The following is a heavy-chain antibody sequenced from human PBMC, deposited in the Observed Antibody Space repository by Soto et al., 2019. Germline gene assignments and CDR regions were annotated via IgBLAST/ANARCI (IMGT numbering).Heavy chain of an antibody. Sequence: QVQLVQSGAEVKKPGSSVKVSCKASGGTFSSYAISWVRQAPGQGLEWMGGIIPICGTADYAQKFQGRVTITADESTSTAYMELSSLRSEDTAVYYCASMLDHYYFDYWGQGTLVTVSS. J-gene: IGHJ4*02. CDR3: ASMLDHYYFDY. CDR2: IIPICGTA. V-gene: IGHV1-69*12. CDR1: GGTFSSYA. D-gene: IGHD1-1*01.